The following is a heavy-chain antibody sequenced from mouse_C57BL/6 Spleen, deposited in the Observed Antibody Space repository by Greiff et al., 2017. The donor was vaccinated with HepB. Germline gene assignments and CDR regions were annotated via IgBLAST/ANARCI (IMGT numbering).Heavy chain of an antibody. J-gene: IGHJ4*01. Sequence: QVQLQQSGAELVRPGTSVKVSCKASGYAFTNYLIEWVKQRPGQGLEWIGVINPGSGGTNYNEKFKGKATLTADKSSSTAYMQLSSLTSEDSAVYYCARGGLRHAMDYWGQGTSVTVSS. CDR2: INPGSGGT. CDR1: GYAFTNYL. CDR3: ARGGLRHAMDY. V-gene: IGHV1-54*01. D-gene: IGHD3-1*01.